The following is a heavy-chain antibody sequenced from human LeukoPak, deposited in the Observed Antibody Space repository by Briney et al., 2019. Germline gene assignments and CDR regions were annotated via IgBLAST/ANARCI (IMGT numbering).Heavy chain of an antibody. CDR3: ARETVNTRPRAPYYFDY. J-gene: IGHJ4*02. D-gene: IGHD3-10*01. V-gene: IGHV4-39*01. CDR1: GGSISSSSYY. CDR2: IYYSGST. Sequence: PSETLSLTCTVSGGSISSSSYYWGWIRQPPGMGLEWIGSIYYSGSTYYNPSLKSRVTISVDTSKTQFSLKLNSVTAADTAVYYCARETVNTRPRAPYYFDYWGPGTLLIVSS.